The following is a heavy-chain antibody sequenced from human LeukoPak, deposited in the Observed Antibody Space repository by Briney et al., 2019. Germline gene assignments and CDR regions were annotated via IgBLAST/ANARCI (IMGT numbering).Heavy chain of an antibody. CDR3: ARGGGAVAGYFDY. Sequence: PSETLSLACTVSGGSISSYYWSWIRQPPGKGLEWIGYIYYSGSTNYNPSLKSRVTISVDTSKNQFSLKLSSVTAADTAVYYCARGGGAVAGYFDYWGQGTLVTVSS. D-gene: IGHD6-19*01. V-gene: IGHV4-59*01. J-gene: IGHJ4*02. CDR1: GGSISSYY. CDR2: IYYSGST.